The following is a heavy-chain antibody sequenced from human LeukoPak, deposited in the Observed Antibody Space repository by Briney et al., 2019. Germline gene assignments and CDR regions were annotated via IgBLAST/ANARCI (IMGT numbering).Heavy chain of an antibody. CDR1: GFNFSKND. CDR2: IGVGGDT. Sequence: GGSLRLSCVASGFNFSKNDMHWVRQTTERRLEWVSAIGVGGDTYYADPVKGRFSISRDNAKNSLYLQMDSLRAEDTAVYYCAKEGAYPIITYDSWGQGALVTVSS. D-gene: IGHD3-10*01. CDR3: AKEGAYPIITYDS. V-gene: IGHV3-13*01. J-gene: IGHJ5*01.